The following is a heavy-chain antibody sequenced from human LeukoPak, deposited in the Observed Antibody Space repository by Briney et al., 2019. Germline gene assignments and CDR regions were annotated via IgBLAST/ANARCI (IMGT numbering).Heavy chain of an antibody. D-gene: IGHD5-18*01. CDR1: GGSFSGYS. V-gene: IGHV4-34*01. CDR3: AKERSGYSYGLDY. CDR2: SINHSGST. Sequence: PSETLSLTCAVYGGSFSGYSWSWIRQPPGKGLEWIGESINHSGSTNYNPSLKSRVTISVDTSKNQFSLKLSSVTAADTAVYYCAKERSGYSYGLDYWGQGTLVTVSS. J-gene: IGHJ4*02.